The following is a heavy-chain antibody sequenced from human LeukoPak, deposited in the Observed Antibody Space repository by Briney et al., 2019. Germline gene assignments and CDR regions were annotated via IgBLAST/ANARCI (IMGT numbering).Heavy chain of an antibody. V-gene: IGHV3-7*04. D-gene: IGHD3-22*01. J-gene: IGHJ4*02. CDR2: IKQDGNEK. CDR1: GFTFSNCW. CDR3: ARGYSDSSGIDY. Sequence: GGSLRLSCAASGFTFSNCWMTWVRQAPGQGMEWVANIKQDGNEKYYVDSVKGRFTVSRDNAKNSLYLQMNSLRAEDTAVYYCARGYSDSSGIDYWGQGTLVTVSS.